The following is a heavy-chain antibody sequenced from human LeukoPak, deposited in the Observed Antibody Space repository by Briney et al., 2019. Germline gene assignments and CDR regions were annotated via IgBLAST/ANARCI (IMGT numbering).Heavy chain of an antibody. V-gene: IGHV4-39*07. J-gene: IGHJ3*02. CDR3: AHYDRRGWDAFDI. D-gene: IGHD4-17*01. CDR2: IYYSGST. CDR1: GGSISSSGYY. Sequence: PSETLSLTCTVSGGSISSSGYYWGWIRQPPGKGLEWIGSIYYSGSTYYNPSLKSRVTISVDTSKNQFSLKLSSVTAADTAVYYCAHYDRRGWDAFDIWGQGTMVTVSS.